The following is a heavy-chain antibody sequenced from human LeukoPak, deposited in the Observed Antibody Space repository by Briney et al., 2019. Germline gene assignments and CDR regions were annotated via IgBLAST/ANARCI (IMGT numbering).Heavy chain of an antibody. CDR1: GFSFNAHG. J-gene: IGHJ4*02. D-gene: IGHD3/OR15-3a*01. CDR3: TKVSMIFGVVVHEIDY. CDR2: IRYDGSNK. V-gene: IGHV3-30*02. Sequence: PGGSLRLSCAASGFSFNAHGMHWVRQAPGKGLEWVAFIRYDGSNKYYADSVKGRFTISRDNSKNTLYLQMSSLRVEDTAVYYCTKVSMIFGVVVHEIDYWGQGTLVTVSS.